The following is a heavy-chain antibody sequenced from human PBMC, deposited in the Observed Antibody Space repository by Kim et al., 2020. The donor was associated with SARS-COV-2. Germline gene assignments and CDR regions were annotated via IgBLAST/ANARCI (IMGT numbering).Heavy chain of an antibody. CDR1: GFTFSNAW. CDR3: TTDYYGSGSYYRWG. J-gene: IGHJ4*02. V-gene: IGHV3-15*01. D-gene: IGHD3-10*01. Sequence: GGSLRLSCAASGFTFSNAWMSWVRQAPGKGLEWVGRIKSKTDGGTTDYAAPVKGRFTISRDDSKNTLYLQMNRLKTEDTAVYYCTTDYYGSGSYYRWGWGQGTLVTVSS. CDR2: IKSKTDGGTT.